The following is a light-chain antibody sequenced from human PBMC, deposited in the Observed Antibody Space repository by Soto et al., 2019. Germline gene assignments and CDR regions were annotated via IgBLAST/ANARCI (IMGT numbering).Light chain of an antibody. V-gene: IGKV1-39*01. J-gene: IGKJ5*01. CDR1: QSIRYY. CDR2: AVS. Sequence: DLQMTQSPSSLSASVGDRVSITCRASQSIRYYLNWYQQKPGKAPKLLINAVSILQSGVPSRFSGSGSGTDFTLTISSLQPEDSATYYCQQSHSNAITFGQGTRLEIK. CDR3: QQSHSNAIT.